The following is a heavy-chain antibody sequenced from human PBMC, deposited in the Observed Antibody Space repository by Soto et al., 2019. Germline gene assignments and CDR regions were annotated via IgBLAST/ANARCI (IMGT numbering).Heavy chain of an antibody. CDR2: IIPIFGTA. CDR3: ARVGNAVWFGERFFDY. CDR1: GGTFSSYA. D-gene: IGHD3-10*01. V-gene: IGHV1-69*01. Sequence: QVQLVQSGAEVKKPGSSVKVSCKASGGTFSSYAISWVRQAPGQGLEWMGGIIPIFGTANYAQKFQGRVTITADESTSTGYMGLSSLRSEATAVYYCARVGNAVWFGERFFDYWVQGTLVTVST. J-gene: IGHJ4*02.